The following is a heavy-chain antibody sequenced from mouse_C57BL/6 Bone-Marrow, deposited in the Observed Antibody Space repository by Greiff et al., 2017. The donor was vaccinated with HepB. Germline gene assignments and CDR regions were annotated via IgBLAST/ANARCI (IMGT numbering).Heavy chain of an antibody. CDR2: IWSGGST. Sequence: VQLQQSGPGLVQPSQSLSITCTVSGFSLTSYGVHWVRQSPGKGLEWLGVIWSGGSTDYNAAFISRLSISKDNSKSQVFFKMNSLQADDTAIYYCASLYYSNPPYAMDYWGQGTSVTVSS. V-gene: IGHV2-2*01. CDR3: ASLYYSNPPYAMDY. J-gene: IGHJ4*01. CDR1: GFSLTSYG. D-gene: IGHD2-5*01.